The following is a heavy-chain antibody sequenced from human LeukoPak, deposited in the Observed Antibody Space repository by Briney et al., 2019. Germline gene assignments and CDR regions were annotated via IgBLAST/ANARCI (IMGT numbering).Heavy chain of an antibody. J-gene: IGHJ6*02. D-gene: IGHD6-13*01. Sequence: PSQTLSLTCTVSGGSISSSSYYWGWIRQPPGKGLEWIGSIYYSGSTYYNPSLKSRVTISVDTSKNQFSLKLSSVTAADTAVYYCASQNKTLAAAGDYYYYGMDVWGQGTTVTVSS. V-gene: IGHV4-39*01. CDR2: IYYSGST. CDR3: ASQNKTLAAAGDYYYYGMDV. CDR1: GGSISSSSYY.